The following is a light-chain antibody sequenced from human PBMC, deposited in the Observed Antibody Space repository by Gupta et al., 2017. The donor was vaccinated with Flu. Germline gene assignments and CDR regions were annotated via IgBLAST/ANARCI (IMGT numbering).Light chain of an antibody. Sequence: EIVLTQSPGTLSLSPGERATLSCRASQSIVTKSLAWYQQKPGQAPRLLIYGSSRRAAGIPDRFSGSGSGTEFTLTISRLEPEDFAVYYCQQECQSPGTFGQGTKVEMK. V-gene: IGKV3-20*01. CDR2: GSS. CDR3: QQECQSPGT. J-gene: IGKJ1*01. CDR1: QSIVTKS.